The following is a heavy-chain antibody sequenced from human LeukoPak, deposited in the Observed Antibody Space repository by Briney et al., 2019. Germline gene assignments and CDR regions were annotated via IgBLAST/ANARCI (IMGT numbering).Heavy chain of an antibody. CDR3: ARDFSGYHLDY. D-gene: IGHD3-22*01. Sequence: PGGSLRLSCAASGFTFSSYWMHWVRQPPGKGRVWVSHINSGGSSTSYADSVKGRFTISRDNAKNTVYLQMNSLRAEDTAVYFCARDFSGYHLDYWGQGTLVTVSS. CDR1: GFTFSSYW. CDR2: INSGGSST. V-gene: IGHV3-74*01. J-gene: IGHJ4*02.